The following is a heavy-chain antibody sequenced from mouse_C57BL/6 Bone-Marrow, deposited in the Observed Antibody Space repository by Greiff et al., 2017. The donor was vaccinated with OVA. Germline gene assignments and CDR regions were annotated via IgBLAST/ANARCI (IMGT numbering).Heavy chain of an antibody. CDR2: IYPGSGNT. CDR1: GYTFTDYY. CDR3: ARWGYDGYFYFDY. Sequence: VQLQQSGAELVRPGASVKLSCKASGYTFTDYYINWVKQRPGQGLEWIARIYPGSGNTYYNEKFKGKATLTAEKSSSTAYMQLSSLTSEDSAVYFCARWGYDGYFYFDYWGQGTTLTVSS. D-gene: IGHD2-3*01. V-gene: IGHV1-76*01. J-gene: IGHJ2*01.